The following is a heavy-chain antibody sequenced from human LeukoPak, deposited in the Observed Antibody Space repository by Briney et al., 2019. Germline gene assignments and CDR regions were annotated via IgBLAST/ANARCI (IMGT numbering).Heavy chain of an antibody. CDR3: ARVYQLLSPYYYYYMDV. Sequence: ASVKVSCKASGYTFTSYDINWVRQATGQGLEWMGWMNPNSGNTGYAQKFQGRDTMTRNTSISTAYMELSSLRSEDTAVYYCARVYQLLSPYYYYYMDVWGKGTTVTVSS. CDR2: MNPNSGNT. CDR1: GYTFTSYD. V-gene: IGHV1-8*01. D-gene: IGHD2-2*01. J-gene: IGHJ6*03.